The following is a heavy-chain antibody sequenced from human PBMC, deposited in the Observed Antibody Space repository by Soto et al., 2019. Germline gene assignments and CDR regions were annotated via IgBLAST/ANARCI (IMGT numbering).Heavy chain of an antibody. V-gene: IGHV1-46*01. Sequence: GASVKVSCKASGYTFTSYYMHWVRQAPGQGLEWMGIISPSGGSTSYAQKLHGRVTMTTDTSTSTAYMELRSLRSDDTAVYYCAREPNYFDYWGQGTLVTVSS. J-gene: IGHJ4*02. CDR2: ISPSGGST. CDR1: GYTFTSYY. CDR3: AREPNYFDY.